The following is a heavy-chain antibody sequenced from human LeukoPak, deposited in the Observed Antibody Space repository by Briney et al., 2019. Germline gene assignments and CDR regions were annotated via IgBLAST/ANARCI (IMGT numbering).Heavy chain of an antibody. CDR1: GFTFSSYS. V-gene: IGHV3-48*02. CDR2: ISSSSSTI. J-gene: IGHJ3*02. D-gene: IGHD3-22*01. Sequence: PGGSLRPSCAASGFTFSSYSMNWVRQAPGKGLEWVSYISSSSSTIYYADSVKGRFTISRDNAENSLYLQMNSLRDEDTAVYYCASIVVAGGLGAFDIWGQGTMVTVSS. CDR3: ASIVVAGGLGAFDI.